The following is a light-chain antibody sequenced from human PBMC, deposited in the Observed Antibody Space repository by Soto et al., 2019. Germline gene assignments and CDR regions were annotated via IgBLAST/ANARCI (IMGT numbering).Light chain of an antibody. CDR1: QSVTSN. Sequence: EMVITQSPATLSLSPGERATLSCRASQSVTSNLAWYQQKPGQAPRLLIYSASTRGTGIPVTFSGAGSGTEFSLTISSLQSEDFAVYYCQQYDSWPFTFGHGTKVEIK. CDR2: SAS. V-gene: IGKV3-15*01. CDR3: QQYDSWPFT. J-gene: IGKJ1*01.